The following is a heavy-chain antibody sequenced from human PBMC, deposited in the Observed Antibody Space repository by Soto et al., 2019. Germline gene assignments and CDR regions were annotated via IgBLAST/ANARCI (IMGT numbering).Heavy chain of an antibody. D-gene: IGHD3-10*01. CDR3: VRDLNYKFFFDL. CDR1: GFTFGDSY. CDR2: ISPGSRYP. J-gene: IGHJ4*02. Sequence: QVQLVESGGGLVPPGGSLRLSCAGSGFTFGDSYMSWIRQAPGKGLEWLSYISPGSRYPAYADSVKGRFTISRDNSKNTLYLHMRSLRDGDTAVYYCVRDLNYKFFFDLWGQGTLVTVSS. V-gene: IGHV3-11*05.